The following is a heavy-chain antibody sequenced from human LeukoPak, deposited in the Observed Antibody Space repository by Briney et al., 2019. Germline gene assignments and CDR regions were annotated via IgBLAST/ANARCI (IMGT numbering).Heavy chain of an antibody. J-gene: IGHJ4*02. CDR1: GFAVSSHR. V-gene: IGHV3-53*01. Sequence: PGGSLRLSCAASGFAVSSHRMTWVRQAPGKGLEWVSFTYTGGNTYYADSVEGRFTISRDNSKNMVYLQMDSLRAEDTAVYYCAREFTTTPSYFDYWGQGTLVTVSS. D-gene: IGHD3-22*01. CDR2: TYTGGNT. CDR3: AREFTTTPSYFDY.